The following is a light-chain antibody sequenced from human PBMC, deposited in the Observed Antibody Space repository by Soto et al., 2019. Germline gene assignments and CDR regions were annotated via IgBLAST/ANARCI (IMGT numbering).Light chain of an antibody. CDR2: QTS. J-gene: IGKJ1*01. V-gene: IGKV3-11*01. CDR3: HQRQSWPRT. Sequence: EIVLTQSPATLSSFPGDRVTLSCRASQYINTRLAWYQHRPGQAPRLLIYQTSIRAAGIPARFSASGSGTDFTLPLSDVQPEDFALYYCHQRQSWPRTFGQGTKVDI. CDR1: QYINTR.